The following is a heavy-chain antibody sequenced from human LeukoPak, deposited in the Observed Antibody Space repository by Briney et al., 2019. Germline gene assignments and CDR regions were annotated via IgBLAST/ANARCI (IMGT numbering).Heavy chain of an antibody. V-gene: IGHV1-18*01. CDR1: GYTFTSYG. J-gene: IGHJ4*02. CDR3: AREVYYYGSGSPNPIYYFDY. CDR2: ISAYNGNT. Sequence: GASVKVSCKASGYTFTSYGISWVRRAPGQGLEWMGWISAYNGNTNYAQKLQGRVTMTTDTSTSTAYMELRSLRSDDTAVYYCAREVYYYGSGSPNPIYYFDYWGQGTLVTVSS. D-gene: IGHD3-10*01.